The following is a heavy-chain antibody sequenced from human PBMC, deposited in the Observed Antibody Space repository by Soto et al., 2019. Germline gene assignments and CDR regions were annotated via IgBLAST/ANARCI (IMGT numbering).Heavy chain of an antibody. CDR3: VKDLEIAVADIWGNYYYYGMDV. CDR1: GFTFSSYA. CDR2: ISSNGGST. V-gene: IGHV3-64D*06. D-gene: IGHD6-19*01. Sequence: QSGGSLRLSCSASGFTFSSYAMHWGRQAPGKGLEYVSAISSNGGSTYYADSVKGRFTISRDNSKNTPYLQMSSLRAEDTAVYYCVKDLEIAVADIWGNYYYYGMDVWGQGTTVTVSS. J-gene: IGHJ6*02.